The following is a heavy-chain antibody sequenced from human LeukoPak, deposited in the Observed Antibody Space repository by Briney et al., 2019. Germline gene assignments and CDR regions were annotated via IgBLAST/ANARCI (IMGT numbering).Heavy chain of an antibody. J-gene: IGHJ6*03. Sequence: SETLSLTCAVYGGSFSGYYWSWIRQPPGKGLEWIGEINHSGSTNYNPSLKSRVTISVDTSKNQFSLKLSSVTAADTAVYYCARVVRFGELCRMDVWGKGTTVTVSS. CDR3: ARVVRFGELCRMDV. D-gene: IGHD3-10*01. V-gene: IGHV4-34*01. CDR2: INHSGST. CDR1: GGSFSGYY.